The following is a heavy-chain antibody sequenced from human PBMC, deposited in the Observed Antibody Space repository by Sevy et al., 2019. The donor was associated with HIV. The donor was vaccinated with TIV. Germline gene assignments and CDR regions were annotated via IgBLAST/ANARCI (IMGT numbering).Heavy chain of an antibody. CDR2: ISAYNGNT. Sequence: ASVKVSCKASGYTFTSYGISWVRQAPGQGLEWMGWISAYNGNTNYAQKLQGRVTMTTDTSTSTAYMELRSLRSDDTVVYYCAGEILAVAGPRSLFDYWGQGTLVTVSS. D-gene: IGHD6-19*01. CDR3: AGEILAVAGPRSLFDY. V-gene: IGHV1-18*04. CDR1: GYTFTSYG. J-gene: IGHJ4*02.